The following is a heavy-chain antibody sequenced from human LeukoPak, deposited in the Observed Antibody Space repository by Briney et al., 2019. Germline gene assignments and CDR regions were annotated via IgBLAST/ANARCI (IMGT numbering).Heavy chain of an antibody. J-gene: IGHJ4*02. CDR2: INPSGGST. Sequence: GASVKVSCKASGYTFTTYYLHWVRQAPGRGLEWMGLINPSGGSTSYAQKFQGRVTMTRDTSTSTVYTELSSLRSEDTAVYYCARVVRDGVGSYHFDNWGQGTLVTVSS. D-gene: IGHD3-10*01. CDR1: GYTFTTYY. CDR3: ARVVRDGVGSYHFDN. V-gene: IGHV1-46*01.